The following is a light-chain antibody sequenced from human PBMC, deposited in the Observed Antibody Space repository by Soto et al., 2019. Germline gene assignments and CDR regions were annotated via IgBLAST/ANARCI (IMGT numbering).Light chain of an antibody. CDR2: GAS. V-gene: IGKV1-39*01. Sequence: DIQMTQSPSSLSASVGDRVTITCRASQSISFYLNWYQQKPGKAPKLLIYGASTLQSGIPSRFRVSAAVTAFTLSNSNLQPEHFATCYCQQNYKTPRTFGQGRNVEIK. CDR1: QSISFY. J-gene: IGKJ1*01. CDR3: QQNYKTPRT.